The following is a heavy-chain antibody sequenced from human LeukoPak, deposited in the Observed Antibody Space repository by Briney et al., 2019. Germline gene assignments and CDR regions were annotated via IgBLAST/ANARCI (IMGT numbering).Heavy chain of an antibody. CDR2: INHSGST. CDR3: GRGPGEVDTAINNY. Sequence: PSETLSLTCAVYGGSFSGYYWSWIRQPPGKGLEWIGEINHSGSTNYNPSLKSRVTISVDTSKNQFSLKLSSVTAADTAVYYCGRGPGEVDTAINNYWGQGPLVPVSS. J-gene: IGHJ4*02. V-gene: IGHV4-34*01. D-gene: IGHD5-18*01. CDR1: GGSFSGYY.